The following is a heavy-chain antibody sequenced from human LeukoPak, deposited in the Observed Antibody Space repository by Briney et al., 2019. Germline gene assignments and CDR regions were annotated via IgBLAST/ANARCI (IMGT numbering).Heavy chain of an antibody. V-gene: IGHV4-30-4*01. CDR3: AREEWFGELSPFDY. D-gene: IGHD3-10*01. CDR1: DDSISDCY. CDR2: IYYSGST. J-gene: IGHJ4*02. Sequence: SETLSLTCTVTDDSISDCYRGWIRQPPGKGLEWIGYIYYSGSTYYNPSLKSRVTISVDTSKNQFSLKLSSVTAADTAVYYCAREEWFGELSPFDYWGQGTLVTVSS.